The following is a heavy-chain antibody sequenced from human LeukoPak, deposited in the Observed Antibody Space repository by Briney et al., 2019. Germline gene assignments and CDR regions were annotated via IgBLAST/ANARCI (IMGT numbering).Heavy chain of an antibody. V-gene: IGHV1-46*01. CDR1: GYTFTNYY. J-gene: IGHJ3*02. Sequence: GASVKISCKASGYTFTNYYIHWVRQAPGQGLEWLGIINPRSGSTSYAQKFQVRVTMTRDTSTSTVYMDLSSLRSEDTAMYYCARARGTMIVVVTNGDAFDIWGQGTMVTVSS. CDR3: ARARGTMIVVVTNGDAFDI. D-gene: IGHD3-22*01. CDR2: INPRSGST.